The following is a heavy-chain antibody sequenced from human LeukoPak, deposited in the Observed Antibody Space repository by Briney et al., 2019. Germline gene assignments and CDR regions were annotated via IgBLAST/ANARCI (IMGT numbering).Heavy chain of an antibody. V-gene: IGHV3-74*01. D-gene: IGHD5-18*01. CDR3: ARDDAGYSYDPRGWFDP. J-gene: IGHJ5*02. Sequence: GGSLRLSCAASGFTFSSYWMHWVRQAPGKGLVWVSRINSDGSSTSYADSVKGRFTISRDNAKSTLYLQMNSLRAEDTAVYYCARDDAGYSYDPRGWFDPWGRGTLVTVSS. CDR1: GFTFSSYW. CDR2: INSDGSST.